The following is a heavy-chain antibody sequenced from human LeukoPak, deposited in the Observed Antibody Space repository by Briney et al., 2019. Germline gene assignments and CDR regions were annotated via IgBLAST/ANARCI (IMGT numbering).Heavy chain of an antibody. D-gene: IGHD4-17*01. CDR2: INTNTGNP. J-gene: IGHJ4*02. Sequence: ASVKVSCKASGYTFTSYAMNCMRQAPGQWLELMGWINTNTGNPTYAQDFTGRFVFSLDTSVSTAYLQISSLKAEDTAVYYCARTVVRNYGDGFDYWGQGTLVTVSS. V-gene: IGHV7-4-1*02. CDR3: ARTVVRNYGDGFDY. CDR1: GYTFTSYA.